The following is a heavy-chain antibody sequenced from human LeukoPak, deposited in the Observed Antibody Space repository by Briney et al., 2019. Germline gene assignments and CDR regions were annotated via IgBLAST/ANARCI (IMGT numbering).Heavy chain of an antibody. CDR3: ATSYDSSGCD. Sequence: SGGSLRLSCAASGFTFSNFWMALVRQAPGKGLEWVANIKQDGSIQYYGDSVKGRFTISRDNARNSLYLQMNSLRAEDTALYYCATSYDSSGCDWGQGTLSPSPQ. V-gene: IGHV3-7*01. J-gene: IGHJ4*02. CDR1: GFTFSNFW. CDR2: IKQDGSIQ. D-gene: IGHD3-22*01.